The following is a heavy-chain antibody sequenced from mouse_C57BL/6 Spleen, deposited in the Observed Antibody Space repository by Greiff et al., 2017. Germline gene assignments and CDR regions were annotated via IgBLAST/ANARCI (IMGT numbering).Heavy chain of an antibody. Sequence: VQLQQPGAELVRPGTSVKLSCKASGYTFTSSWMHWVKQRPGQGLEWIGVIDPSDSYTNSNQKFKGKATLTVDTSSSTAYIQLSSLTSEDSAVYYCAIYYGYGDAGRRGYYYAMDYWGQGTSVTVSS. J-gene: IGHJ4*01. D-gene: IGHD2-2*01. CDR2: IDPSDSYT. CDR1: GYTFTSSW. V-gene: IGHV1-59*01. CDR3: AIYYGYGDAGRRGYYYAMDY.